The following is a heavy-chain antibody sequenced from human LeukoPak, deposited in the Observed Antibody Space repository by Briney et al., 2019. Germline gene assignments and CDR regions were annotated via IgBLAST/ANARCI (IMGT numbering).Heavy chain of an antibody. CDR2: ISPSGGST. J-gene: IGHJ5*02. D-gene: IGHD1-26*01. CDR1: GYTFTSNY. V-gene: IGHV1-46*01. CDR3: ARDNSVGDNAWWFDP. Sequence: ASVKVSCKAFGYTFTSNYMHWVRQAPGQGPEWMGVISPSGGSTTYAQKFQGRVTLTRDMSTSTDYLELSSLRSEDTAIYYCARDNSVGDNAWWFDPWGQGTLVTVSS.